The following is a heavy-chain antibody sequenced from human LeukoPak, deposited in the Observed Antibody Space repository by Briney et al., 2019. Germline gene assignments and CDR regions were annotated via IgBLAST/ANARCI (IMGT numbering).Heavy chain of an antibody. V-gene: IGHV3-48*03. CDR1: GFTFSSYE. CDR2: ISSSGSTI. Sequence: PGGSLRLSCAASGFTFSSYEMNWVRQAPGKGLEWVSYISSSGSTIYYADSVKGRFTISRDNAKNSLYLLMNSLRAEDTAVYYCARVPPVEMATIKGGWGQGTLVTVSS. D-gene: IGHD5-24*01. CDR3: ARVPPVEMATIKGG. J-gene: IGHJ4*02.